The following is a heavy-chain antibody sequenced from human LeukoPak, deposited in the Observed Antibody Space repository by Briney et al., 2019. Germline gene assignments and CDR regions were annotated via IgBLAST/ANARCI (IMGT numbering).Heavy chain of an antibody. CDR3: ARGLELRYFDWLLSGAY. J-gene: IGHJ4*02. CDR2: ISSSGTTI. D-gene: IGHD3-9*01. Sequence: GGSLRLSCAASRFTFTNYAMNWVRQAPGKGLEWVSYISSSGTTIYYADSVKGRFAISRDNAKNSLYLQMNSLRAEDTAVYYCARGLELRYFDWLLSGAYWGQGTLVTVSS. CDR1: RFTFTNYA. V-gene: IGHV3-48*04.